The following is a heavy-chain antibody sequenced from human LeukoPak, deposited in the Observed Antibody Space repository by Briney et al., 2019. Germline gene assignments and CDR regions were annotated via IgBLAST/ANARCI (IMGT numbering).Heavy chain of an antibody. J-gene: IGHJ4*02. D-gene: IGHD2-2*01. CDR2: IYTSGST. CDR3: ARKKDIGVPAAIEEI. CDR1: GGSISSYY. Sequence: SETLSLTCTVSGGSISSYYWSWIRQPAGKGLEWIGRIYTSGSTNYNPSLKSRVTMSVDTSKNQFSLKLSSVTAADTAVYYCARKKDIGVPAAIEEIWGQGTLVTVSS. V-gene: IGHV4-4*07.